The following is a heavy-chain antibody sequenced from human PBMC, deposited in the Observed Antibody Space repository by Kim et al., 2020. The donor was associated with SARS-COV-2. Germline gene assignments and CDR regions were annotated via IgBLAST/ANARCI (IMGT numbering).Heavy chain of an antibody. CDR3: AGLYYYYYGMDV. J-gene: IGHJ6*02. Sequence: YYADPVKGRFTISRDNSKNTLYLQMNSLRAEDTAVYYCAGLYYYYYGMDVWGQGTTVTVSS. V-gene: IGHV3-23*01.